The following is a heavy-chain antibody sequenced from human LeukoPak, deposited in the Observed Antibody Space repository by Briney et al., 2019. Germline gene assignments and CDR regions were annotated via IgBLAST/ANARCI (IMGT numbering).Heavy chain of an antibody. D-gene: IGHD5-18*01. CDR1: GFTFSSYN. J-gene: IGHJ4*02. CDR2: ISSSSSYI. Sequence: GGSLRHSCAASGFTFSSYNMNWVRQAPGKGLEWVSSISSSSSYIYYADSVKGRFTISRDNAKNSLYLQMSSLRAEDTAVYYCARDGTANYDYWGQGTLVTVSS. V-gene: IGHV3-21*04. CDR3: ARDGTANYDY.